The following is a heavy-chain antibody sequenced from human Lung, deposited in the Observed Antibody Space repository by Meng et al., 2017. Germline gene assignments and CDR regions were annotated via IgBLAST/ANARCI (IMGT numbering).Heavy chain of an antibody. CDR3: ARGPGAVRSPYYFDY. CDR1: GYSFTGYY. J-gene: IGHJ4*02. V-gene: IGHV1-2*06. CDR2: INPNSGDT. D-gene: IGHD2-15*01. Sequence: QVQLVQSGAEVKKPGASVKVSGKASGYSFTGYYMNWVRQGPGQGLEWMGRINPNSGDTRYAQKFQGRVTMTRDTAISTAYMELSSLIFDDTAVYYCARGPGAVRSPYYFDYWGQGTLVTVSS.